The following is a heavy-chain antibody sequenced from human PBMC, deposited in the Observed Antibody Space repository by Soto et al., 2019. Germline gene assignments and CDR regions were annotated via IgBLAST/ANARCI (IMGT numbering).Heavy chain of an antibody. CDR1: GFTFSSYA. CDR3: ARRIAVAGPHDAFDI. D-gene: IGHD6-19*01. Sequence: QVQLVESGGGVVQPGRSLRLSCAASGFTFSSYAMHWVRQAPGKGLEWVAVISYDGSNKYYADSVKGRFTISRDNSKNTLYLQMNSLTAEDTAVYYCARRIAVAGPHDAFDIWGQGTMVTVSS. CDR2: ISYDGSNK. J-gene: IGHJ3*02. V-gene: IGHV3-30-3*01.